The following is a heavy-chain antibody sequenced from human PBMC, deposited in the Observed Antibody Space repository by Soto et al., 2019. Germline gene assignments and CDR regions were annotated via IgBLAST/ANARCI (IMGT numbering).Heavy chain of an antibody. V-gene: IGHV3-23*01. CDR3: ARDAYDGSGSIDY. J-gene: IGHJ4*02. D-gene: IGHD3-10*01. Sequence: GGSLRLSCAASGFTFSTYAMTWVRQAPGKGLEWVSAISASGGNTYYADSVKGRFTISRDNAKNTLYLQMNSLRAEDTAVYYCARDAYDGSGSIDYWGQGTQVTVSS. CDR1: GFTFSTYA. CDR2: ISASGGNT.